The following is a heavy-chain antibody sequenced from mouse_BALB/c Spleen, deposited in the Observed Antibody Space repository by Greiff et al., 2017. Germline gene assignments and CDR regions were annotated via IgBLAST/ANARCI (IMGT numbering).Heavy chain of an antibody. CDR3: TRGYGSSSYYAMDY. J-gene: IGHJ4*01. V-gene: IGHV1S16*01. Sequence: VQLQQSGAELVKPGASVKLSCKASGYTFTSYYMYWVKQRPGQGLEWIGEINPSNGGTNFNEKFKSKATLTVDKSSSTAYMQLSSLTSEDSAVYYCTRGYGSSSYYAMDYWGQGTSVTVSS. CDR2: INPSNGGT. CDR1: GYTFTSYY. D-gene: IGHD1-1*01.